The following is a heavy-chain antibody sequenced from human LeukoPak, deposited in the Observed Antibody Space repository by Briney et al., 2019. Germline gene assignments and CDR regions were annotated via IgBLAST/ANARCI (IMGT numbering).Heavy chain of an antibody. CDR3: ARDYCSGGSCYVWRYYYYYMDV. Sequence: GGSLRLSCEASGFSFSTYWMSWVRQAPGKGLEWVSSISSSSSYIYYADSVKGRFTISRDNAKNSLYLQMNSLRAEDTAVYYCARDYCSGGSCYVWRYYYYYMDVWGKGTTVTVSS. CDR1: GFSFSTYW. V-gene: IGHV3-21*01. CDR2: ISSSSSYI. J-gene: IGHJ6*03. D-gene: IGHD2-15*01.